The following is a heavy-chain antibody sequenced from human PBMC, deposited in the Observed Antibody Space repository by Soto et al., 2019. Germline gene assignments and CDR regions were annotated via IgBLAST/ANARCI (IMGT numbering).Heavy chain of an antibody. Sequence: ASVKVSCKVSGYTLTELSMHWVRQAPGKGLEWMGGFDPEDGETIYAQKFQGRVTMTEDTSTDTAYMELSSLGSEDTHVYYCATDPASDPAHPPASRLYYFDYCGQRTLVTVSS. CDR3: ATDPASDPAHPPASRLYYFDY. D-gene: IGHD2-2*01. CDR1: GYTLTELS. V-gene: IGHV1-24*01. CDR2: FDPEDGET. J-gene: IGHJ4*02.